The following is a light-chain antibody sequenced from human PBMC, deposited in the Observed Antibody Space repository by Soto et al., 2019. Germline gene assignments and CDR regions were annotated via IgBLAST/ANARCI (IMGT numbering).Light chain of an antibody. CDR3: SSYTSSSTLKV. J-gene: IGLJ1*01. CDR2: EVS. CDR1: SSDVGAYNF. Sequence: QSALTQPASVSGSPGQSITISCTGTSSDVGAYNFVSWHQQHPGKAPKLMIYEVSNRPSGVSNRFSGSKSGNTASLTISGLQAEDEADYYCSSYTSSSTLKVFGTGTKLTVL. V-gene: IGLV2-14*01.